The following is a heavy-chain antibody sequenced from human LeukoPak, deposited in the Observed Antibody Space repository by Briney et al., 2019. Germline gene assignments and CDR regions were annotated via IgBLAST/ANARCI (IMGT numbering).Heavy chain of an antibody. D-gene: IGHD6-19*01. CDR1: GVTVSSNY. J-gene: IGHJ4*02. Sequence: PGGSLRLSCAASGVTVSSNYMSWVRQAPGKGLEWVSVIYSGGSTYYADSVKGRFTISRDNSKNTLYLQMNSLRAEDTAVYYCARDSPSSGFDYWGQGTLVTVSS. CDR3: ARDSPSSGFDY. V-gene: IGHV3-66*01. CDR2: IYSGGST.